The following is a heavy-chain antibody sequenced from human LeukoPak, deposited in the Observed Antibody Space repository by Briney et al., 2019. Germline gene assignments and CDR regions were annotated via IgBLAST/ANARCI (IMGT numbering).Heavy chain of an antibody. D-gene: IGHD6-13*01. CDR1: GFSLSTSGVG. V-gene: IGHV2-5*01. J-gene: IGHJ4*02. CDR3: ATIAAAGTDFDY. CDR2: IYWNDDK. Sequence: SGPTLVKPTQTLTPTCTFSGFSLSTSGVGVGWIRQPPGKALEWLALIYWNDDKRYSPSLKSRLTITKDTSKNQVVLTMTNMDPVDTATYYCATIAAAGTDFDYWGQGTLVTVSS.